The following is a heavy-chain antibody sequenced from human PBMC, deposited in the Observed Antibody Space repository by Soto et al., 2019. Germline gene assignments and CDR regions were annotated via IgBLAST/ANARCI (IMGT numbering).Heavy chain of an antibody. Sequence: PGESLKISCKGSGYSFTGYWIARVRQMPGKGLEWMGIIYPGGSGTRYSPSFQGQVTISADKPISTAYLQWSSLKASDTARYYCARTAVAGTNYYHGMDVWGQGTTVTVPS. CDR3: ARTAVAGTNYYHGMDV. J-gene: IGHJ6*02. D-gene: IGHD6-19*01. CDR1: GYSFTGYW. V-gene: IGHV5-51*01. CDR2: IYPGGSGT.